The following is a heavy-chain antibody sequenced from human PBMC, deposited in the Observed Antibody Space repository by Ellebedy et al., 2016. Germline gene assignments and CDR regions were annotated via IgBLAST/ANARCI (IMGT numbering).Heavy chain of an antibody. CDR1: GFSISSGYY. CDR3: ATHNTATSELV. J-gene: IGHJ6*02. D-gene: IGHD4-17*01. Sequence: SETLSLTCTVSGFSISSGYYWGWIRQTPGRGLEWIASISHRGSTYYSSSLKSRLSISMDTSNNQFFLNLNSVTAADTAVYYCATHNTATSELVWGQGTTVTVSS. V-gene: IGHV4-38-2*02. CDR2: ISHRGST.